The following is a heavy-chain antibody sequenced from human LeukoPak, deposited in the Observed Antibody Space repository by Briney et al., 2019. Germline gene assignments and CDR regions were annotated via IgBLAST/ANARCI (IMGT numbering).Heavy chain of an antibody. Sequence: SGGSLRLSCAASGFTFSSYAMSWVRQAPGKGLEWVSAISGSGGSTYYADSVKGRSTISRDNSKNTLYLQMNSLRAEDTAVYYCALYSSGYYYYYYYGMDVWGQGTTVTVSS. V-gene: IGHV3-23*01. CDR2: ISGSGGST. D-gene: IGHD3-22*01. J-gene: IGHJ6*02. CDR1: GFTFSSYA. CDR3: ALYSSGYYYYYYYGMDV.